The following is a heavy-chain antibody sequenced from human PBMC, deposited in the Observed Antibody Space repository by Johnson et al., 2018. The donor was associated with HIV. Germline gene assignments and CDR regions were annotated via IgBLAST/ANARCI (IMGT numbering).Heavy chain of an antibody. D-gene: IGHD6-6*01. J-gene: IGHJ3*01. CDR3: AKEYSSSSRDLAN. Sequence: QEQLVESGGGLVQPGGSLRLSCAASGFTFSSYGMHWVRQAPGKGLEWVAVISYDGSNKYYADSVKGRFTISRDNSKNTLYLQMNSLRAEDTAVYYCAKEYSSSSRDLANWGQGTMVTVSS. CDR1: GFTFSSYG. CDR2: ISYDGSNK. V-gene: IGHV3-30*18.